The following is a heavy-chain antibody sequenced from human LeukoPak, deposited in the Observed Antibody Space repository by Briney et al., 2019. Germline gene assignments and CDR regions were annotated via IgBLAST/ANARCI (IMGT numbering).Heavy chain of an antibody. CDR1: AGSITYYY. CDR2: VYYTGST. Sequence: SETLSLTCAVPAGSITYYYWSWIRQPPGKGLEWIGYVYYTGSTNYNPSLKSRLTISLDTSKNHFSLRLSSVTAADSAVYYCATGRVYYGSEYWGQGTLVSVSA. J-gene: IGHJ4*02. V-gene: IGHV4-59*01. D-gene: IGHD3-10*01. CDR3: ATGRVYYGSEY.